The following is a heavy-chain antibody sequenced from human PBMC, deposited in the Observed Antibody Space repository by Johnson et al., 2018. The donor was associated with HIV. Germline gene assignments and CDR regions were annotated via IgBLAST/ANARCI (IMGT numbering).Heavy chain of an antibody. Sequence: VQLVESGGGLVQPGGSLRLSCAASGFTFSSYAMHWVRQAPGKGLEYVSAISSNGGSTYYANSVKGRFTISRDNSKNTLYLQMGSLRAEDMAVYYCARDQRWWLQSPGAFDIWGQGTRVTVSS. CDR1: GFTFSSYA. CDR3: ARDQRWWLQSPGAFDI. J-gene: IGHJ3*02. CDR2: ISSNGGST. D-gene: IGHD5-24*01. V-gene: IGHV3-64*01.